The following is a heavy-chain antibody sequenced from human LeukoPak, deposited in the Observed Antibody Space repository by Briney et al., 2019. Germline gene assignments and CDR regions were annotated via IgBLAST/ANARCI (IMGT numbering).Heavy chain of an antibody. CDR1: GCTFTSYG. CDR2: ISAYNGNT. CDR3: ARYDYYDSSGDY. V-gene: IGHV1-18*01. D-gene: IGHD3-22*01. J-gene: IGHJ4*02. Sequence: GASVKVSCKASGCTFTSYGISWVRQAPGQGLEWMGWISAYNGNTNYAQKLQGRVTMTTDTSTSTAYMELRSLRSDDTAVYYRARYDYYDSSGDYWGQGTLVTVSS.